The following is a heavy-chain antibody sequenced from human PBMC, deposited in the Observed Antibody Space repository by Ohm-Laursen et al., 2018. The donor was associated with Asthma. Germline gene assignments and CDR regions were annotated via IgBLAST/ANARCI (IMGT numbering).Heavy chain of an antibody. CDR2: ISTASTFI. CDR1: GYSFSLYS. Sequence: SLRLSCAASGYSFSLYSIHWTRQAPGKGLQWVASISTASTFIYYADSVRGRFTTSRDNARNSVYLQMNSLRAEDTALYYCSRIGPEWELPGREYSLHHWGEGTLVTVSS. J-gene: IGHJ1*01. V-gene: IGHV3-21*01. D-gene: IGHD1-26*01. CDR3: SRIGPEWELPGREYSLHH.